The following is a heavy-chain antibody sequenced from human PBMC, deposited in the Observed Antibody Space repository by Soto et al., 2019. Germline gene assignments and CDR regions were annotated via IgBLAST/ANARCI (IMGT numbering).Heavy chain of an antibody. J-gene: IGHJ5*01. V-gene: IGHV3-53*01. CDR1: GFTVSNNY. Sequence: GGSLRLSCAASGFTVSNNYMSWVRLATEEGLGWVSTITDSGGDSKYADSVRGRFTISRENSKNMLYLQRSSLRAEDSAVYYCAGGSKYYYPGSRMFDFWCRGTLVTVSS. D-gene: IGHD3-22*01. CDR3: AGGSKYYYPGSRMFDF. CDR2: ITDSGGDS.